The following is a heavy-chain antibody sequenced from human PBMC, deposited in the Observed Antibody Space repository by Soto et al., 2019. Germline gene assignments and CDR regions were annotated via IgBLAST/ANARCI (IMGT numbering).Heavy chain of an antibody. CDR2: IYYSGST. D-gene: IGHD2-2*01. CDR3: ARHPHRITSAAN. V-gene: IGHV4-39*01. J-gene: IGHJ4*02. CDR1: GGSISSGSYY. Sequence: SETLSLTCTVSGGSISSGSYYWGWIRQPPGKGLEWIGSIYYSGSTYYNPSLKSRVTISVDTSKNQFSLKLSSVTAADTAVYYCARHPHRITSAANWGKGTLVTVSS.